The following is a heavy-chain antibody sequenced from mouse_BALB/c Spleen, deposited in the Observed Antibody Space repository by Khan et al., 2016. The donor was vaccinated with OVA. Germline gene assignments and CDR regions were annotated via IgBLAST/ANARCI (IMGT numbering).Heavy chain of an antibody. CDR2: INPSNGYT. V-gene: IGHV1-4*01. CDR3: VRDGAYHRNDGWFAF. J-gene: IGHJ3*01. CDR1: GYTSTSYT. D-gene: IGHD2-14*01. Sequence: QVQLKESGAELARPGASVKMSCKASGYTSTSYTIHWIKKRPGQGLEWIGYINPSNGYTNYNQKFNDKATLTTDKSSTTAYLQLSSLTSDDSAVYNCVRDGAYHRNDGWFAFWGQGTLVTVSA.